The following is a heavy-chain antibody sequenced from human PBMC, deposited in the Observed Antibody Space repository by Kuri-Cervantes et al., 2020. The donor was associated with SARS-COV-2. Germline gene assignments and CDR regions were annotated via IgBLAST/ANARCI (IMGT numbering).Heavy chain of an antibody. Sequence: ETLSLTCTVSGGSISSSSYYWGWIRQPPGKGLEWVSSISSSSSYIYYADSVKGRFTISRDNAKNSLYLQMNSLRAEDTAVYYCARDGLGYCSSTSCYKGYWGQGTLVTVSS. CDR2: ISSSSSYI. V-gene: IGHV3-21*01. CDR1: GGSISSSS. CDR3: ARDGLGYCSSTSCYKGY. D-gene: IGHD2-2*02. J-gene: IGHJ4*02.